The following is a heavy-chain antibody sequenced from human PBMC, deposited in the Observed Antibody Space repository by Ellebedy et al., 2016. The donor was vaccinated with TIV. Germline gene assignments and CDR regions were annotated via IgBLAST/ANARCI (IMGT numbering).Heavy chain of an antibody. CDR2: LFPNYKE. V-gene: IGHV2-26*01. CDR1: GFPLRNIIMG. D-gene: IGHD2-21*02. J-gene: IGHJ4*02. Sequence: SGPTLVKPTETLTLTCTVSGFPLRNIIMGVSWFRQPPGKALEWLAHLFPNYKESYTTSLKRRLTISKDTAKSQVVLTMSKMDPVDAATYYCARTLRYCGGDCSFLFDFWGQGTLVTVSS. CDR3: ARTLRYCGGDCSFLFDF.